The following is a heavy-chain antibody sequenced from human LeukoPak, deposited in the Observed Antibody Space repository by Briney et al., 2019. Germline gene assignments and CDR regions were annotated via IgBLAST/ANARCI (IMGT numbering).Heavy chain of an antibody. Sequence: PGGSLRLSCAASGFSVSAEYMNWVRQAPGKGLEWLSVISTDGGTYFTDSVRGRFTVSRDNSKNTVYLQMNSLRAEDTAVYYRARDTSSGSFYYLDSWGQGTLVAVSS. D-gene: IGHD1-26*01. V-gene: IGHV3-66*02. CDR2: ISTDGGT. CDR3: ARDTSSGSFYYLDS. J-gene: IGHJ4*02. CDR1: GFSVSAEY.